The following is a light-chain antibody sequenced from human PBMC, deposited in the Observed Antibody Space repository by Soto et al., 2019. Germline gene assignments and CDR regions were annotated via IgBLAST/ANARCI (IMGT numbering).Light chain of an antibody. CDR3: QQYGSSGT. J-gene: IGKJ1*01. V-gene: IGKV1-39*02. Sequence: GDRVTITCRASQGISSYLNWYQQKPGKAPKLLIYAASSLQSGVPSRFSGSGSGTDFTLTISRLEPEDFAVYYCQQYGSSGTFGQGTKVDIK. CDR2: AAS. CDR1: QGISSY.